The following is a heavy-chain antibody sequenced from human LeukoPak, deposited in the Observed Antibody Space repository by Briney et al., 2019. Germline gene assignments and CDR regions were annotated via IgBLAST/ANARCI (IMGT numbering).Heavy chain of an antibody. J-gene: IGHJ3*02. CDR3: ARGNYSPPLYYYDSSGYYPPPHAFDI. D-gene: IGHD3-22*01. CDR2: IYYSGST. Sequence: PSETLSLTCTVSGDSISSSSYYWGWIRQPPGKGLEWIGSIYYSGSTYYNPSLKSRVTISVDTSKNQFSLKLSSVTAADTAVYYCARGNYSPPLYYYDSSGYYPPPHAFDIWGQGTMVTVSS. CDR1: GDSISSSSYY. V-gene: IGHV4-39*07.